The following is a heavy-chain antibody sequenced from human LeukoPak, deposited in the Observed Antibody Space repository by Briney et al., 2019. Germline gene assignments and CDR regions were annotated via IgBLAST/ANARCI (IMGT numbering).Heavy chain of an antibody. D-gene: IGHD3-22*01. V-gene: IGHV4-34*01. CDR2: INHSGST. Sequence: SETLSLTCAVYGGSFSGYYWSWIRQPPGKGLEWIGEINHSGSTNYNPSLKSRVTISVDTSKNQFSLKLSSVTAADTAVYYCAREYDSSGYLEYYFDYWGQGTLVTVSS. CDR3: AREYDSSGYLEYYFDY. CDR1: GGSFSGYY. J-gene: IGHJ4*02.